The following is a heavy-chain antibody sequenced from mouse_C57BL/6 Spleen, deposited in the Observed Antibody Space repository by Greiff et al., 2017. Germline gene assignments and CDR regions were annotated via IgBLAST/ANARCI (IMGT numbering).Heavy chain of an antibody. CDR3: ASTLLPGSSRGYFDV. J-gene: IGHJ1*03. Sequence: QVQLQQPGAELVMPGASVKLSCKASGYTFTSYWMHWVKQRPGQGLEWIGEIDPSDSYTNYNQKLKGKSTLTVEKSSSTAYMQLSSLTSEDSAVYYCASTLLPGSSRGYFDVWGTGTTVTVSS. D-gene: IGHD1-1*01. V-gene: IGHV1-69*01. CDR1: GYTFTSYW. CDR2: IDPSDSYT.